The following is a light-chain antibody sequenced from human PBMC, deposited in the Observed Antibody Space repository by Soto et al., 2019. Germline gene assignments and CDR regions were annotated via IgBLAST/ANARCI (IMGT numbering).Light chain of an antibody. CDR3: QEYGSSPWT. V-gene: IGKV3-20*01. J-gene: IGKJ1*01. CDR2: GAS. Sequence: IVLTQSPGTLSLSPGERATLSCRASQSVSSSYLAWYQQKPGQAPRLLLYGASSRATGIPDRFSGSGSGPDFTLTSSRLEPEDFAVYYCQEYGSSPWTFGQGTKVEIK. CDR1: QSVSSSY.